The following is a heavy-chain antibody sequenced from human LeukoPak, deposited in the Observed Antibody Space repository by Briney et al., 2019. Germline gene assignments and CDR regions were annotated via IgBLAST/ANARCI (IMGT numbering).Heavy chain of an antibody. CDR1: GGSLSGYY. Sequence: SETLSLTCAVYGGSLSGYYWTWIRQTPGKGLEWIGEIYYSGNTNYKRSLKSRVTISADTSKNQFSLRLSSVTAADTAVYYCARRGTAYCRGGNCYSDKYFDYWGQGTQVTVSS. CDR3: ARRGTAYCRGGNCYSDKYFDY. J-gene: IGHJ4*02. D-gene: IGHD2-15*01. V-gene: IGHV4-34*01. CDR2: IYYSGNT.